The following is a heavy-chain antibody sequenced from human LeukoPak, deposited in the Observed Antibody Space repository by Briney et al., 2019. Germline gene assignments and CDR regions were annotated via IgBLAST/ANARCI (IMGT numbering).Heavy chain of an antibody. CDR1: GFTFSSYW. V-gene: IGHV3-15*01. D-gene: IGHD1-7*01. J-gene: IGHJ4*02. CDR2: IKTDGGTT. CDR3: TTSYWNYASFFPY. Sequence: GGSLRLSCAASGFTFSSYWMSWVRQAPGKGLEWVGRIKTDGGTTDYAAPVKGRFTISRDDSKNTPYLQMNSLKTEDTAVYYCTTSYWNYASFFPYWGQGTLVTVSS.